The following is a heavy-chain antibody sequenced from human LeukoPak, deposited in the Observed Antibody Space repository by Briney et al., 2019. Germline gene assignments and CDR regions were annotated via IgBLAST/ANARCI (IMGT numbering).Heavy chain of an antibody. J-gene: IGHJ4*02. CDR2: ISYDGSNK. CDR1: GFTFSSYA. CDR3: ARPHSGSYYDYDY. D-gene: IGHD1-26*01. V-gene: IGHV3-30-3*01. Sequence: GGSLRLSCAASGFTFSSYAMHWVRQAPGKGLEWVAVISYDGSNKYYADSVKGRFTISRDNSKNTLYLQMNSLRAEDTAVYYCARPHSGSYYDYDYWAREPWSPSPQ.